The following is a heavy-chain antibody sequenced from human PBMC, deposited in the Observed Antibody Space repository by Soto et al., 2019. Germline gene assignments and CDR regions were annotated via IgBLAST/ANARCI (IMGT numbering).Heavy chain of an antibody. J-gene: IGHJ5*02. V-gene: IGHV4-39*01. CDR3: ARPIFSSSRPKRPSQNWFDP. D-gene: IGHD6-13*01. CDR2: IYYSGST. Sequence: SETLSLTCTVSGGSISSSSYYWGWIRQPPGKGLEWIGSIYYSGSTYYNPSLKSRVTISVDTSKNQFSLKLSSVTAADTAVYYCARPIFSSSRPKRPSQNWFDPWGQGTLVTVSS. CDR1: GGSISSSSYY.